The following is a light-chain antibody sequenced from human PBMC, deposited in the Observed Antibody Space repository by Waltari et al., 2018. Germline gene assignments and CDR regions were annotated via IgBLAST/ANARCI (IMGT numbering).Light chain of an antibody. CDR3: QTGGDGTWV. V-gene: IGLV4-69*01. CDR1: SGHSTNI. Sequence: LVLTQSPSASASLGASVKLNCTLSSGHSTNIIAWLQQQPEKRPRYLMNVNSAGSHNKGVAIPDRFSGPSSGAERYLTLSSLQSEDEADYCCQTGGDGTWVFGGGTRLTVL. J-gene: IGLJ2*01. CDR2: VNSAGSH.